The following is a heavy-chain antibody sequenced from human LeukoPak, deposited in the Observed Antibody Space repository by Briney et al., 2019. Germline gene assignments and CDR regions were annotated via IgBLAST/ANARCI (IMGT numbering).Heavy chain of an antibody. Sequence: SETLSLTCTVSGGSISSYYWSWIRQPPGKGLEWIGYIYYSGSTNYKSSLKSRVTISVDTSKNQFSLKLSSVTAADTAVYYCARATIEYSSSSVYFDYWGQGTLVTVSS. CDR1: GGSISSYY. D-gene: IGHD6-6*01. CDR3: ARATIEYSSSSVYFDY. CDR2: IYYSGST. V-gene: IGHV4-59*01. J-gene: IGHJ4*02.